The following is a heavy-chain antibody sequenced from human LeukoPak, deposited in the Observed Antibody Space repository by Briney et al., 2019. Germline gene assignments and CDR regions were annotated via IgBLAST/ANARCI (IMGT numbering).Heavy chain of an antibody. D-gene: IGHD1-26*01. CDR3: ARDLYNSGSYHMGAFDI. CDR1: GFTVSSNY. Sequence: GGSLRLSCAASGFTVSSNYMSWVRQAPGKGLEWVSVIYSGGSTYYADSVKGRFTISRDNSKNTLYLQMNSLRAEDTAVYYCARDLYNSGSYHMGAFDIWGQGTMVTVSS. CDR2: IYSGGST. V-gene: IGHV3-66*01. J-gene: IGHJ3*02.